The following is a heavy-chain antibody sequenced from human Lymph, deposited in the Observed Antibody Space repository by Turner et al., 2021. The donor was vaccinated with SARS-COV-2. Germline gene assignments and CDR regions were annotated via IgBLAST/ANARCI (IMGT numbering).Heavy chain of an antibody. J-gene: IGHJ6*02. CDR3: AWALYYYYGMDV. Sequence: QVQLVESGGGVVQPGRSLRLSCAASGFTFISYGMHWVRQAPGKGLEWWAVISYDGGHKSYADSVKGRFTISRDNSKNTLYLQMISLRAEDTAVYYCAWALYYYYGMDVWGQGTTVTVSS. CDR1: GFTFISYG. CDR2: ISYDGGHK. V-gene: IGHV3-30*03.